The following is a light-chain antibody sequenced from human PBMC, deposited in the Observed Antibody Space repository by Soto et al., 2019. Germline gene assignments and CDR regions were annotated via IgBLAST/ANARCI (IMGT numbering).Light chain of an antibody. CDR3: QQNYITPLA. J-gene: IGKJ3*01. V-gene: IGKV1-39*01. CDR2: AVS. Sequence: DIEMTQSPSSLSASVGDRVTITCRASQSISSYLNWYQQKPGKAPRLLIYAVSNLQSGVSSRFSGSGSGTDFTLTISSLQPEDFATYYCQQNYITPLAFGPGTKVDIK. CDR1: QSISSY.